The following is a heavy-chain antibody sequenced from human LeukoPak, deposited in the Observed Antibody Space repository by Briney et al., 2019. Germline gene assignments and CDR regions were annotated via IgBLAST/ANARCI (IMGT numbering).Heavy chain of an antibody. Sequence: SETLSLTCTVSGISISSYYWSWLRQPPGKGLEWIGYIYYSGSTNYNPSLKSRVTISVDMSKNQLSLKLSSVTAADTAVYYCARGRRDPLWGRGTLVTVSS. CDR3: ARGRRDPL. CDR1: GISISSYY. J-gene: IGHJ2*01. CDR2: IYYSGST. D-gene: IGHD5-24*01. V-gene: IGHV4-59*12.